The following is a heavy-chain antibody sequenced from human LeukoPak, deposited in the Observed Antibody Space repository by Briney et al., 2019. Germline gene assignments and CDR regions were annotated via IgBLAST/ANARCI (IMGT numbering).Heavy chain of an antibody. V-gene: IGHV3-30-3*01. D-gene: IGHD4-17*01. CDR2: ISYDGSNK. Sequence: PGRSLRLSCAASGFTFSSYAMHWVRQAPGKGLEWVAVISYDGSNKYYADSVKGRFTISRDNSKNTLYLQMNSLRAEDTAVYYCARGAADYGEEWFDPWGQGTLVTVSS. CDR3: ARGAADYGEEWFDP. CDR1: GFTFSSYA. J-gene: IGHJ5*02.